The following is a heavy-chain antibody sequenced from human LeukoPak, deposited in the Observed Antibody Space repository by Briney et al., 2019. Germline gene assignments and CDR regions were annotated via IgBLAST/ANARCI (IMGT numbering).Heavy chain of an antibody. CDR1: GCSISSYY. CDR2: IYYSGST. V-gene: IGHV4-59*01. CDR3: AREGHLYSRRWYEGFDI. Sequence: AETLCLTCTASGCSISSYYRSWIRQPPGKGLEWVGYIYYSGSTNYYPSPKSRVTISVDTSKNLFSLKLSSVTAADTAVYYCAREGHLYSRRWYEGFDIWGQGTMVTVSS. D-gene: IGHD6-13*01. J-gene: IGHJ3*02.